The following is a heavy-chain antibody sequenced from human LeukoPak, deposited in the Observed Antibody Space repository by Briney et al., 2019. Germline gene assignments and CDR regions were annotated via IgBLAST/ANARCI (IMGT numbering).Heavy chain of an antibody. Sequence: SETLSLTCTVSGGSISSGGYSWSWIRQHPGKGLAWLGYIYYRGNTYYNPSLKSRVTISVDTSKNQFSLKLSSVTAADTAVYYCARSILEWLVPWFDPWGQGTLVTVSS. J-gene: IGHJ5*02. D-gene: IGHD6-19*01. V-gene: IGHV4-31*03. CDR1: GGSISSGGYS. CDR2: IYYRGNT. CDR3: ARSILEWLVPWFDP.